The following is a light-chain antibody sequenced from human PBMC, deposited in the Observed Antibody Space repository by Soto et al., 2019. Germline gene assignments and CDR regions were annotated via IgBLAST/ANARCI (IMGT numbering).Light chain of an antibody. CDR1: QSVLYSSSNKNY. V-gene: IGKV4-1*01. CDR2: WAS. Sequence: DIVMTQSPDSLAVSLGERATINCKSSQSVLYSSSNKNYLAWYQQKPGQPPKLLIYWASIRESGVPDRFSGSGSGTDFTLTISSLQAEDVAVYYCQQFYRTPPTFGQGTKLEI. CDR3: QQFYRTPPT. J-gene: IGKJ2*01.